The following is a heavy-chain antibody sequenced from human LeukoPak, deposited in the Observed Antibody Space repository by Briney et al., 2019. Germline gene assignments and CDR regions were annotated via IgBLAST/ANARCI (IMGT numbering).Heavy chain of an antibody. V-gene: IGHV4-34*01. CDR3: ARVGYSSSWTPDY. J-gene: IGHJ4*02. CDR1: GGSFSGYY. Sequence: SETLSLTCAVYGGSFSGYYWSWIRQPPGKGLEWIGEINHSGSTNYNPSPESRVTISVDTSKNQFSLKLSSVTAADTAVYYCARVGYSSSWTPDYWGQGTLVTISS. D-gene: IGHD6-13*01. CDR2: INHSGST.